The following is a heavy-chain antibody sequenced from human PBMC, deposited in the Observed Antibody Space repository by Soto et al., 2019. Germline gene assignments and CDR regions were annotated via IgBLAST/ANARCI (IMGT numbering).Heavy chain of an antibody. CDR1: GFTFSSYS. D-gene: IGHD3-10*01. V-gene: IGHV3-21*01. CDR2: ISISSTYI. J-gene: IGHJ5*02. Sequence: EVQLVESGGGLVKPGGSLRLSCAASGFTFSSYSMNWVRQAPGKGLGWVSSISISSTYIYYADSVKGRFTISRDNAKHALYLQMNSRRAEATAVYYCARDTYYYGSGSYGPWGQGTLVTVSS. CDR3: ARDTYYYGSGSYGP.